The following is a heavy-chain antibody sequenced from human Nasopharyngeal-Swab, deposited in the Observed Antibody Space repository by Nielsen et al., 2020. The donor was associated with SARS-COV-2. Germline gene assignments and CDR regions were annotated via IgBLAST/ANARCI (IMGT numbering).Heavy chain of an antibody. CDR2: IYYSGTT. CDR3: ARLRYYDILTGYYTGPTFDY. D-gene: IGHD3-9*01. J-gene: IGHJ4*02. Sequence: SETLSLTCTVSGGSISSSSYYWGWIRQPPGKGLEWIGSIYYSGTTYYNPSLKSRVTISVDTSKNQFSLKLNSVTAADTAVYYCARLRYYDILTGYYTGPTFDYLGQGTLVTVSS. CDR1: GGSISSSSYY. V-gene: IGHV4-39*01.